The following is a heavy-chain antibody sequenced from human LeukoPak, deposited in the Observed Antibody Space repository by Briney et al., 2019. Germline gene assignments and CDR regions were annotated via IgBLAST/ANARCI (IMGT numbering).Heavy chain of an antibody. CDR3: AKTHAPRDFWSGYYGYYYYYGMDV. CDR2: ISGSGGST. CDR1: GFTFSSYA. V-gene: IGHV3-23*01. J-gene: IGHJ6*02. Sequence: GGSLRLSCAASGFTFSSYAMSWVRQAPGKGLEWVSAISGSGGSTYYADSVKGRFTISRDNSKNTLYLQMNSLRAEDTAVYYCAKTHAPRDFWSGYYGYYYYYGMDVWGQGTTVTVSS. D-gene: IGHD3-3*01.